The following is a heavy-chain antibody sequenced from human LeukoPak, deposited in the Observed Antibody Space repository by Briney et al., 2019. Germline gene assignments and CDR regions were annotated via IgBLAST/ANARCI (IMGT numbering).Heavy chain of an antibody. Sequence: ASVKVSCKASGYTFTSYGIFWVRQAPGQGLEWMGWISAYNGNTNYAQRLQGRVTMTTDTSTSTAYMELSSLRSEDTAVYYCAREIQYYYDRKAGRFDYWGQGTLVTVSS. CDR2: ISAYNGNT. J-gene: IGHJ4*02. D-gene: IGHD3-22*01. CDR1: GYTFTSYG. CDR3: AREIQYYYDRKAGRFDY. V-gene: IGHV1-18*01.